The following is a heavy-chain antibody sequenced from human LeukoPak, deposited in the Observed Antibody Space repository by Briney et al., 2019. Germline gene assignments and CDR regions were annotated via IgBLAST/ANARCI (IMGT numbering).Heavy chain of an antibody. D-gene: IGHD5-18*01. V-gene: IGHV4-4*07. CDR2: IYSSGSS. CDR3: ARGDTGYSYGSFFDY. CDR1: GGSISSYY. Sequence: SETLSLTCSLSGGSISSYYWSWIRQSAGKGLEWIGRIYSSGSSNYNPSLKSRVTMSIDTSKNQFSLKLSSVTAADTAVYYCARGDTGYSYGSFFDYWGQGTLVTVSS. J-gene: IGHJ4*02.